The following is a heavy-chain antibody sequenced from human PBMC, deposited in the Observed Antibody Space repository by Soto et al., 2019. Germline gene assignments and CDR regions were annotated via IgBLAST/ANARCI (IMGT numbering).Heavy chain of an antibody. J-gene: IGHJ4*02. CDR3: AKGRYSGTYYPGY. D-gene: IGHD1-26*01. V-gene: IGHV3-23*01. CDR1: GFTFSSYA. Sequence: GGSLRLSCAASGFTFSSYAMNWVRQAPGKGLEWVSAISGSGGSTYYADSVKGRFTISRDKSKNTLYLQMSSLRAEDTAVYYCAKGRYSGTYYPGYWGQGTLVTVSS. CDR2: ISGSGGST.